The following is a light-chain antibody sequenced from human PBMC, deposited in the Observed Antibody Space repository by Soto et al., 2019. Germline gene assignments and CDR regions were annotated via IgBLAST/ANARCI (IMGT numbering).Light chain of an antibody. CDR1: QSISNH. Sequence: DIQMTQSPSSLSASVEDRVIITCRASQSISNHLNWYQQKPGKAPNLLIYGTSILQSGVPSRFSGSGSGTDFTLTISSLQPDDFATYYCQQSYSTLWTFGQGTKVDIK. J-gene: IGKJ1*01. V-gene: IGKV1-39*01. CDR3: QQSYSTLWT. CDR2: GTS.